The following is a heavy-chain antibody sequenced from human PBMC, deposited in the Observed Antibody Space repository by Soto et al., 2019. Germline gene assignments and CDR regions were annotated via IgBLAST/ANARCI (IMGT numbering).Heavy chain of an antibody. CDR1: GFTFDDYA. Sequence: EVQLVESGGGLVQPGRSLRLSCAASGFTFDDYAMHWVRQAPGKGLEWVSGISWNSGSIGYADSVKGRFTISRDNAKNSLYLQMNRLRAEDTAVYYCAKAKEVHEGYYFDYWGQGTLVTVSS. CDR3: AKAKEVHEGYYFDY. V-gene: IGHV3-9*01. J-gene: IGHJ4*02. CDR2: ISWNSGSI.